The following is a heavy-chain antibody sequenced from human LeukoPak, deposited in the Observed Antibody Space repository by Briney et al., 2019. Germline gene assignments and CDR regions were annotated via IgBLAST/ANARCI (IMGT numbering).Heavy chain of an antibody. CDR1: GYSISSGYY. J-gene: IGHJ4*02. CDR2: IYHSGST. Sequence: PSETLSLTCTVSGYSISSGYYWGWIRQPPGKGLEWIGSIYHSGSTYYNPSLKSRVTISVDTSKNQFSLKLSSVTAADTAVYYCVRVFEEEVDYWGQGTLVTVSS. V-gene: IGHV4-38-2*02. CDR3: VRVFEEEVDY.